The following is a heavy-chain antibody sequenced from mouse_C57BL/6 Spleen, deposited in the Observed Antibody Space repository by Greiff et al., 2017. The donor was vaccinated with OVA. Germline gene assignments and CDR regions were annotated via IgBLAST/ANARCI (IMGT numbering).Heavy chain of an antibody. V-gene: IGHV14-2*01. J-gene: IGHJ2*01. CDR1: GFNIKDYY. Sequence: VQLQQSGAELVKPGDSVKLSCTASGFNIKDYYMHWVKQRTEQGLEWIGRIDPEDGETKYAPKFQSKATITADTSSNTAYLQLSSLTSEDTAVYYCASITTVVAYYFDYWGQGTTLTVSS. D-gene: IGHD1-1*01. CDR2: IDPEDGET. CDR3: ASITTVVAYYFDY.